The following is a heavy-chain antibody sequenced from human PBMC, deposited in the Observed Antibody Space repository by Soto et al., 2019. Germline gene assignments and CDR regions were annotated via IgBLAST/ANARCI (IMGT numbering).Heavy chain of an antibody. J-gene: IGHJ4*02. CDR1: GGSVSSGSYY. CDR2: IYYSGST. Sequence: LSLTCTVSGGSVSSGSYYWSWIRQPPGKGLEWIGYIYYSGSTNYNPSLKSRVTISVDTSKNQFSLKLSSVTAADTAVYYCARVGNWQQNFDYWGQGTLVTVSS. D-gene: IGHD6-13*01. CDR3: ARVGNWQQNFDY. V-gene: IGHV4-61*01.